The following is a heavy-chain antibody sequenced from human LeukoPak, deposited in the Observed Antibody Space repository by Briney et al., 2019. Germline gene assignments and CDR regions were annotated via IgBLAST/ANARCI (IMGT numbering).Heavy chain of an antibody. D-gene: IGHD1-26*01. V-gene: IGHV3-30*04. CDR2: ISYDGSNK. CDR1: GFTFSSYA. J-gene: IGHJ4*02. CDR3: ATEEWDLLAGGFDY. Sequence: GGSLRLSCAASGFTFSSYAMHWVRQAPGKGLEWVAVISYDGSNKYYADSVKGRFTISRDNSKNTLYLQMNSLRAEDTAVYYCATEEWDLLAGGFDYWGQGTLVTVSS.